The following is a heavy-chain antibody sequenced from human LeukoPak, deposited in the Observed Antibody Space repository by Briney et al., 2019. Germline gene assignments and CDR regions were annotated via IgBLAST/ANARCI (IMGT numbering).Heavy chain of an antibody. J-gene: IGHJ2*01. Sequence: SETLSLTCTVSGGSISSYYWSWIRQPPGKGLEWIGYIYYSGSTNYNPSLKSRVTISADTSKNQFSLKLSSVTAADTAVYYCARDRGSIAAFNYYFDLWGRGTLVAVSS. CDR1: GGSISSYY. D-gene: IGHD6-6*01. CDR2: IYYSGST. V-gene: IGHV4-59*01. CDR3: ARDRGSIAAFNYYFDL.